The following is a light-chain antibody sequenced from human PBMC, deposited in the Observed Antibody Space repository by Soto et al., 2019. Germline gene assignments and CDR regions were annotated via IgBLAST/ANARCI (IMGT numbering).Light chain of an antibody. CDR3: SSYAGINNLGV. Sequence: QSARTQPPSASGSPGQSVTISCTGTSSDVGGYKYVSWYQQHPGKAPKLMIFEVNKRPSGVPDRSSGSKSGNTASLTVSGLQAEDEADYYCSSYAGINNLGVFGTGTKVTVL. CDR1: SSDVGGYKY. CDR2: EVN. V-gene: IGLV2-8*01. J-gene: IGLJ1*01.